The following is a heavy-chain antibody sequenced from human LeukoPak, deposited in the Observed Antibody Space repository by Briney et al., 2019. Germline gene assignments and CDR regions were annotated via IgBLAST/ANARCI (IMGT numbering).Heavy chain of an antibody. CDR3: ARGLHYYYYGMDV. Sequence: PGGSLRLSCAASGFTFSSYTMHWVHQAPGKGLEWVAVISYDGSNKYYADSVKGRFTISRDNSKNTLYLQMNSLRAEDTAVYYCARGLHYYYYGMDVWGQGTTVTVSS. CDR1: GFTFSSYT. D-gene: IGHD3-10*01. CDR2: ISYDGSNK. J-gene: IGHJ6*02. V-gene: IGHV3-30-3*01.